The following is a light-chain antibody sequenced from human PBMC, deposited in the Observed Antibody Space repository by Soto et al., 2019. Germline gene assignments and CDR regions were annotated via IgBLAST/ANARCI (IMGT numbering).Light chain of an antibody. Sequence: IVMTQSPGTLAVSPGERVTLSCRASQSGTSHLAWYQQKPGQAPRLLMYAASTRANGVPPRFSGSGSGTEFTLTITSLQSEDFALYYCQQYNDFVTFGGGTKVEIK. J-gene: IGKJ4*01. V-gene: IGKV3-15*01. CDR2: AAS. CDR1: QSGTSH. CDR3: QQYNDFVT.